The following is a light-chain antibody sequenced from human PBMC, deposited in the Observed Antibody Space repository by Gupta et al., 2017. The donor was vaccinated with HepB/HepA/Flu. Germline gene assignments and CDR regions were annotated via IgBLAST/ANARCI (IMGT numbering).Light chain of an antibody. J-gene: IGKJ1*01. CDR2: DAS. CDR3: QQRNNTPWT. V-gene: IGKV1-39*01. Sequence: DIQMTQSPSSLSTSVGDRVTITCRASLSISNYLNWFQQIPGKAPKLLIYDASRVKSGVPSRFSGSGYGTDFTLTINSRQPEDFAKYYCQQRNNTPWTFGQGTXVEIK. CDR1: LSISNY.